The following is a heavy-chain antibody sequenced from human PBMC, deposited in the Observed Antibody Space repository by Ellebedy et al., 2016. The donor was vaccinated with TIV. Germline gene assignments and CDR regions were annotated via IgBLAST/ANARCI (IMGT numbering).Heavy chain of an antibody. CDR1: GFTFSSYN. Sequence: GESLKISCAASGFTFSSYNMIWVRQAPGKGLEWVSSISSGSSSIYYADSVKGRFTISRDNAKNSLYLQMNSLRAEDTAVYYCARGWSLPDYWGQGTLVTVSS. CDR3: ARGWSLPDY. V-gene: IGHV3-21*01. J-gene: IGHJ4*02. D-gene: IGHD1-26*01. CDR2: ISSGSSSI.